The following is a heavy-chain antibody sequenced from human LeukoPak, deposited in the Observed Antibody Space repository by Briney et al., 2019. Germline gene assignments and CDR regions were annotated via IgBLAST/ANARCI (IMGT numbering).Heavy chain of an antibody. CDR2: IYPGDSDT. D-gene: IGHD2-15*01. J-gene: IGHJ4*02. Sequence: GESLKISCKGFGYSFTNYWIGWVRQMPGKGLEWMGIIYPGDSDTRYSPSFQGQVTISADKSISTAYLPWSSLKASDTAMYYCARCSGGSCYSPYFDYWGQGTLVTVSS. CDR1: GYSFTNYW. V-gene: IGHV5-51*01. CDR3: ARCSGGSCYSPYFDY.